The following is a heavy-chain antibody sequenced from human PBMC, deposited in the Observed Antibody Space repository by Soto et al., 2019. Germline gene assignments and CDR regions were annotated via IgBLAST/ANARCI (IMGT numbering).Heavy chain of an antibody. CDR3: ANHGDYSPSDI. CDR1: TITFSNYG. V-gene: IGHV3-30*18. D-gene: IGHD2-15*01. Sequence: LRLSCAASTITFSNYGMHWVRQAPGKGLEWVAVISYDGSNKYYADSVKGRFTISRDNSKNTLYLQMNSLRAEDTAVYYCANHGDYSPSDIWGQGTMVTVSS. CDR2: ISYDGSNK. J-gene: IGHJ3*02.